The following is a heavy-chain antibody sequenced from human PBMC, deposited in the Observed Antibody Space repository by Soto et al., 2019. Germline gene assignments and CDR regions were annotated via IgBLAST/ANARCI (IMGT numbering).Heavy chain of an antibody. V-gene: IGHV3-21*01. CDR1: GFTFSSYS. CDR3: ARVGGGITFGGVIVFDY. Sequence: EVQLVESGGGLVKPGGSLRLSCAASGFTFSSYSMNWVRQAPGKGLEWVSSISSSSSYIYYADSVKGRFTISRDNAKNSMYLQMHSLRAEDTAVYYCARVGGGITFGGVIVFDYWGQGTLVTVSS. D-gene: IGHD3-16*02. J-gene: IGHJ4*02. CDR2: ISSSSSYI.